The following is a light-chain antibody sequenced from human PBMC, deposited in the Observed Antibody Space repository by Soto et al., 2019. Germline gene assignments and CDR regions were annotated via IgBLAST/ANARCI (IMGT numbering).Light chain of an antibody. CDR3: QQTNSLPVN. CDR2: GAS. V-gene: IGKV3-20*01. Sequence: EIVLTQSPCTLSLSPLERATLSFMASQSVSSSYLAWYQQKPGQAPRLLIYGASSRATGIPDRFSGSGSGTDFTLTISSLQPDDFATYCCQQTNSLPVNFGPGNKGDIK. J-gene: IGKJ3*01. CDR1: QSVSSSY.